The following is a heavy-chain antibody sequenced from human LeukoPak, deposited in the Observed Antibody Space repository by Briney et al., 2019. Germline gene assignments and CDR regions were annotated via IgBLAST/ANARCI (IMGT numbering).Heavy chain of an antibody. Sequence: KPGGSLRLSCAASGFSFTSYAMNWVRQPPGKGLEWIGEINHSGSTNYNPSLKSRVTISVDTSKNQFSLKLSSVTAADTAVYYCARGKYIVVVVAENWFDPWGQGTLVTVSS. V-gene: IGHV4-34*01. D-gene: IGHD2-15*01. CDR2: INHSGST. CDR1: GFSFTSYA. J-gene: IGHJ5*02. CDR3: ARGKYIVVVVAENWFDP.